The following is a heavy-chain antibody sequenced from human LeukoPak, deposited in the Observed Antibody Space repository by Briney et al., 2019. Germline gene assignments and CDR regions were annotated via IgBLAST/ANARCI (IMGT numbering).Heavy chain of an antibody. D-gene: IGHD2-8*01. CDR2: ISGSGGST. CDR3: AKVGTRHCTNGVCYTGGFDYYYYMDV. J-gene: IGHJ6*03. CDR1: GFTFSDYY. Sequence: GGSLRLSCAASGFTFSDYYMNWIRQAPGKGLEWVSAISGSGGSTYYADSVKGRFTISRDNSKNTLYLQMNSLRAEDTAVYYCAKVGTRHCTNGVCYTGGFDYYYYMDVWGKGTTVTVSS. V-gene: IGHV3-23*01.